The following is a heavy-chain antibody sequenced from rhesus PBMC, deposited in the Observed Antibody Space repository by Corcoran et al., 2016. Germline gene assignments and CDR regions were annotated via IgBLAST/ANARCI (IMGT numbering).Heavy chain of an antibody. D-gene: IGHD3-34*01. Sequence: EVQLVESGGGLAKPGGSLRLSCAASGFTFSDYYMDWFRQGPGKGLWWVSRISNGGGRTWYADAVKGRFIISRENAKNTLYLQMNSLRAEDTAVYYCASSPYWGESLVFDYWGQGVLVTVSS. CDR1: GFTFSDYY. V-gene: IGHV3-178*01. CDR2: ISNGGGRT. CDR3: ASSPYWGESLVFDY. J-gene: IGHJ4*01.